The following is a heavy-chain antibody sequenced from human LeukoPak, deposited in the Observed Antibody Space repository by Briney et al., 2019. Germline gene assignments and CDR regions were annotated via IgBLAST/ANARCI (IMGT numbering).Heavy chain of an antibody. D-gene: IGHD1-26*01. CDR3: ARGYRSTNYNWFDP. J-gene: IGHJ5*02. CDR2: IYYSGST. Sequence: KPSETLSLTCTVSGGSISSSSYYWGWIRQPPGKGLEWIGSIYYSGSTYYNPSLKSRVTISVDTSKNQFSLKLSSVTAADTAVYYCARGYRSTNYNWFDPWGQGTLVTVSS. V-gene: IGHV4-39*07. CDR1: GGSISSSSYY.